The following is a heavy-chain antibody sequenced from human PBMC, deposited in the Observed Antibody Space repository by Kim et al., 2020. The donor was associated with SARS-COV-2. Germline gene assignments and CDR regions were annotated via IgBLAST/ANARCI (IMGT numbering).Heavy chain of an antibody. CDR2: ISAYNGNT. V-gene: IGHV1-18*01. CDR3: AGGVVPVAIRTIGLWFGEDVDYYYMDV. CDR1: GYTFTSYG. D-gene: IGHD2-2*02. Sequence: ASVKVSCKASGYTFTSYGISWVRQAPGQGLEWMGWISAYNGNTNYAQKLQGRVTMTTDTSTSTAYMELRSLRSDDTAVYYCAGGVVPVAIRTIGLWFGEDVDYYYMDVWGKGTTVTVSS. J-gene: IGHJ6*03.